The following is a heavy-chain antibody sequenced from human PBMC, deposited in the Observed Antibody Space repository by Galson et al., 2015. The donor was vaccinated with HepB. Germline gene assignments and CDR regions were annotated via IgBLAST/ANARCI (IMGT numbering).Heavy chain of an antibody. CDR1: GFTFSSYS. CDR3: ARDEWHYDSSGYYYYYGMEV. CDR2: ISSSSSTI. J-gene: IGHJ6*02. D-gene: IGHD3-22*01. Sequence: SLRLSCAASGFTFSSYSMNWVRQAPGKGLEWVSYISSSSSTIYYADSVKGRFTISRDNAKNSLYLQMNSLRAEDTAAYYCARDEWHYDSSGYYYYYGMEVWGQGTTVTVSS. V-gene: IGHV3-48*04.